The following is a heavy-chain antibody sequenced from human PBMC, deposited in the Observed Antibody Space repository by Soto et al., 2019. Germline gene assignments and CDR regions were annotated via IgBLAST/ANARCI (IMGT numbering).Heavy chain of an antibody. CDR3: ARAMYYDYIWGSYHPTDPFDY. V-gene: IGHV6-1*01. D-gene: IGHD3-16*02. Sequence: SQTLSLTCAISGDSVSSNSAAWNWIRQSPSRGLEWLGRTYYRSKWYNDYAVSVKSRITINPDTSKNQFSLQLNSVTPEDTAVYYCARAMYYDYIWGSYHPTDPFDYWGQGTLVTVSS. CDR2: TYYRSKWYN. CDR1: GDSVSSNSAA. J-gene: IGHJ4*02.